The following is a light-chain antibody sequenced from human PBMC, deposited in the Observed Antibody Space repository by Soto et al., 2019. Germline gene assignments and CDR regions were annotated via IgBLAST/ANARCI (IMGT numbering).Light chain of an antibody. CDR2: GAS. CDR3: QQYRSWPRT. Sequence: EMVLTQSPAALSVSPEGRATLSCRASQDVMYDLAWYQQKPGQAPRLLVYGASTRATDAPPRFRGSGSGREFSLTISSVQSEDFATYYCQQYRSWPRTFGQGSRVEIK. CDR1: QDVMYD. J-gene: IGKJ1*01. V-gene: IGKV3-15*01.